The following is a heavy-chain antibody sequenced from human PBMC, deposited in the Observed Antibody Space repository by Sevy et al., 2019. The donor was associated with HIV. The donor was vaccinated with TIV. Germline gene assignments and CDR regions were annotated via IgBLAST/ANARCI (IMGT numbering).Heavy chain of an antibody. D-gene: IGHD1-7*01. V-gene: IGHV6-1*01. Sequence: KQSQTLSLTCAISGDSVSTSSATWNWFRQSPSRGLEWLGRTYYRSKWYSDYEVSVKGRVTINPDTSKNQFSLHLESVTPEDTAVYFCARGDELSSYYYGMDVWGQGTTVTVSS. CDR1: GDSVSTSSAT. J-gene: IGHJ6*02. CDR3: ARGDELSSYYYGMDV. CDR2: TYYRSKWYS.